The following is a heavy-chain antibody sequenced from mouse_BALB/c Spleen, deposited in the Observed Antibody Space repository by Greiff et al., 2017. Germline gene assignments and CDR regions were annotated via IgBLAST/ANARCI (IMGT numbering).Heavy chain of an antibody. CDR3: ARRNAFYRSTTGGFAY. CDR1: GYSITSDYA. Sequence: EVQLQQSGPGLVKPSQSLSLTCTVTGYSITSDYAWNWIRQFPGNKLEWMGYISYSGSTSYNPSLKSRISITRDTSKNQFFLQLNSVTTEDTATYYCARRNAFYRSTTGGFAYWGQGTLVTVSA. CDR2: ISYSGST. V-gene: IGHV3-2*02. J-gene: IGHJ3*01. D-gene: IGHD2-14*01.